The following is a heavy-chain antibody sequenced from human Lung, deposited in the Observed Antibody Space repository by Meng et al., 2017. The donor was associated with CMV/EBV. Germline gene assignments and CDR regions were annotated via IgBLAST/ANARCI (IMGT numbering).Heavy chain of an antibody. CDR2: INTSNSAP. Sequence: ASVKVSCKGSGYTLNAFGISWMRQAPGQGLEWMGWINTSNSAPRYAQSFQGRVTMTTDKSTATSYMALRSLTSDHTAVYYCAKQRGGYHFLEVGGGAYFDYWGQGKPVNGAS. CDR1: GYTLNAFG. CDR3: AKQRGGYHFLEVGGGAYFDY. D-gene: IGHD1-26*01. J-gene: IGHJ4*02. V-gene: IGHV1-18*01.